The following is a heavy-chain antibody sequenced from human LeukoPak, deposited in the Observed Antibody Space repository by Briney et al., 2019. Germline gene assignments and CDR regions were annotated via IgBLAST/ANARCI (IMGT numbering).Heavy chain of an antibody. J-gene: IGHJ4*02. V-gene: IGHV5-51*01. CDR3: ARRLYYYNSGTNYYFDF. D-gene: IGHD3-10*01. Sequence: GESLKISCKGSGYSFSNYWIGWVRQMPGKGLEWMGIVYPGDSDTRYSPSFQGQVTISADKSISTAYLQWSSLKASDTAIYYCARRLYYYNSGTNYYFDFWGQGTLVTVSS. CDR1: GYSFSNYW. CDR2: VYPGDSDT.